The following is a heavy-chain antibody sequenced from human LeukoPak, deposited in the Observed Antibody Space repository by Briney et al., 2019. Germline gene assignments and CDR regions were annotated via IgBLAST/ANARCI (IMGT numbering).Heavy chain of an antibody. CDR3: ARQRSGIYWLYFDY. D-gene: IGHD1-26*01. J-gene: IGHJ4*02. CDR2: IYYNEST. CDR1: SGSTASSSYY. V-gene: IGHV4-39*01. Sequence: SETLSLTCTVCSGSTASSSYYWGWIRQPPGKGLEWIGSIYYNESTYYTPSLKSRVTISVDTSKNQFSLNLSSVTAADTAAYFCARQRSGIYWLYFDYWGQGTLVTVSS.